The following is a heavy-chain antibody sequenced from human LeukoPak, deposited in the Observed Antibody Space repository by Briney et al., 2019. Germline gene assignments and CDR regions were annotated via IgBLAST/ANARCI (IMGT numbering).Heavy chain of an antibody. J-gene: IGHJ4*02. V-gene: IGHV1-18*04. CDR3: ARAPGYSSGWPPDY. CDR1: GYTFTGYY. CDR2: ISAYNGNT. D-gene: IGHD6-19*01. Sequence: ASVKVSCKASGYTFTGYYMHWVRQAPGQGLEWMGWISAYNGNTNYAQKLQGRVTMTTDTSTSTAYMELRSLRSDDTAVYYCARAPGYSSGWPPDYWGQGTLVTVSS.